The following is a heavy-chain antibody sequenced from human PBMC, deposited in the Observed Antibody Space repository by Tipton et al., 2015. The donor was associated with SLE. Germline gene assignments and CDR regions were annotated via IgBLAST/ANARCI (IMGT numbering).Heavy chain of an antibody. D-gene: IGHD3-22*01. CDR3: AREAVPYFYDSSGSFAY. V-gene: IGHV1-69*05. Sequence: QLVQSGAEVKKPGASVKVSCKASGYTFTSYYMHWVRQAPGQGLEWMGGIIPIFGTANYAQKFQGRVTITTDESTSTAYMELRSLRSDDTAVYYCAREAVPYFYDSSGSFAYWGQGTLVTVSS. CDR1: GYTFTSYY. CDR2: IIPIFGTA. J-gene: IGHJ4*02.